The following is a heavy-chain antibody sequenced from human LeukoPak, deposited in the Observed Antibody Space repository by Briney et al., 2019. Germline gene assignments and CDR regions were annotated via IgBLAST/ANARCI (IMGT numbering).Heavy chain of an antibody. J-gene: IGHJ4*02. CDR3: AKILSGTYSFDL. Sequence: GESLRLSCTASGSTFSTYPMTWVRQAPGQGLEWVSAISGNSVTIYYADSVKGRFTISSDNSKNTLYLQMYSLRAEDTAVYYCAKILSGTYSFDLWGQGTLVTVSS. CDR2: ISGNSVTI. D-gene: IGHD1-26*01. V-gene: IGHV3-23*01. CDR1: GSTFSTYP.